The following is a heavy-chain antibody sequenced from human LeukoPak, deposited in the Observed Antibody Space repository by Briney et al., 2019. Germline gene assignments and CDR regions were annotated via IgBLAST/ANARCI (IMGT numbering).Heavy chain of an antibody. J-gene: IGHJ4*02. V-gene: IGHV3-48*03. Sequence: GGSLRLSCAASGFTFSSYEMNWVRQAPGKGLEWVSFINYSGTNTQYADSVKGRSTISRDNAKNSLYLQMNSLRAEDTAVYYCARVKWLDDYWGQGTLVTVSS. D-gene: IGHD5-12*01. CDR1: GFTFSSYE. CDR3: ARVKWLDDY. CDR2: INYSGTNT.